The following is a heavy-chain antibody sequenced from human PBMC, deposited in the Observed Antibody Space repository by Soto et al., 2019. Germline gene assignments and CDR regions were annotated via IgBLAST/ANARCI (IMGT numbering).Heavy chain of an antibody. CDR2: INPNSGGT. Sequence: QVQLVQSGAEVKKPGASVKVSCKASGYTFTGYYMHWVRQAPGQGLEWMGWINPNSGGTNYAQKFQGWVTMTRDTSISTAYMELSRLRSDDTAVYYCAREKAAVAGRPYYYYGMDVWGQGTTVTVSS. CDR1: GYTFTGYY. V-gene: IGHV1-2*04. CDR3: AREKAAVAGRPYYYYGMDV. J-gene: IGHJ6*02. D-gene: IGHD6-19*01.